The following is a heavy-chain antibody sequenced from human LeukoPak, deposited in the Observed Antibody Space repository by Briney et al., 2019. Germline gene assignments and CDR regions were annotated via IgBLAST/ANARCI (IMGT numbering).Heavy chain of an antibody. CDR1: GFTFSTYG. J-gene: IGHJ6*02. CDR2: VSYDASTI. CDR3: ARDRVSITMVRGALLYYYYGMDV. D-gene: IGHD3-10*01. V-gene: IGHV3-30*03. Sequence: GGSLRLSCAASGFTFSTYGMHWVRQAPGKGLEWVTVVSYDASTIYYADSVKGRFTISRDNAKNTLYLQMNSLRAEDTAVYYCARDRVSITMVRGALLYYYYGMDVWGQGTTVTVSS.